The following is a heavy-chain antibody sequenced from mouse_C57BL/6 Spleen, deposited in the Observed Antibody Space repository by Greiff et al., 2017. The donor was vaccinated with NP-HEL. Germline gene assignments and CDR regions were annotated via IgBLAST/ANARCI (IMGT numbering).Heavy chain of an antibody. V-gene: IGHV1-15*01. Sequence: VQLQQSGAELVRPGASVTLSCKASGYTFTDYEMHWVKQTPVHGLEWIGAIDPETGGTAYNQKFKGKAILTADKSSSTAYMELRSLTSEDSAVYYCTRDVNYEYYYAMDYWGQGTSVTVSS. D-gene: IGHD2-1*01. CDR3: TRDVNYEYYYAMDY. CDR2: IDPETGGT. CDR1: GYTFTDYE. J-gene: IGHJ4*01.